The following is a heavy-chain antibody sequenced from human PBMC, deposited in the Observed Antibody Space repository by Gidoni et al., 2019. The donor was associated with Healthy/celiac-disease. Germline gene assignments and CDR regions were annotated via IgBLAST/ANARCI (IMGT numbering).Heavy chain of an antibody. CDR1: AGSFSGYS. V-gene: IGHV4-34*01. D-gene: IGHD5-18*01. J-gene: IGHJ4*02. CDR2: INHSGST. Sequence: QVQLQQWGAGLLKPSETLSLTCAVYAGSFSGYSWSWIRQPPGKGLEWIGEINHSGSTNYNPSLKSRVTISVDTSKNQFSLKLSSVTAADTAVYYCARLRAIQLWFHIPTLRAGALDYWGQGTLVTVSS. CDR3: ARLRAIQLWFHIPTLRAGALDY.